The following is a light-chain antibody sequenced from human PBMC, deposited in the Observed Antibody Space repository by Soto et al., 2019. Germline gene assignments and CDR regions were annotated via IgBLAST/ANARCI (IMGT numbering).Light chain of an antibody. CDR1: QSVSSY. CDR3: QQRHSWHPRFT. V-gene: IGKV3-11*01. CDR2: DAS. J-gene: IGKJ3*01. Sequence: EIVLTQSPATLSLSPGERATLSCRASQSVSSYLAWYQQKPGQAPRLLIYDASNRATGIPARFSGSGSGTDFTRTISSLAPEDFAAYYCQQRHSWHPRFTFGPGTKLDIK.